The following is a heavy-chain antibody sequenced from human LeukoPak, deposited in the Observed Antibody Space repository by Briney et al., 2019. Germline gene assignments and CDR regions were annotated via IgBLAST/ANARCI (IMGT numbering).Heavy chain of an antibody. Sequence: PGGSLRLSCAASGSTFSIYEMSWVRQAPGKGLEWLSYMSSRGSTISYADSVKGRFTISRDNAKNSLFLQMNSLRAEDTAVYYCARARTPDYWGQGTLVTVSS. CDR1: GSTFSIYE. V-gene: IGHV3-48*03. CDR2: MSSRGSTI. D-gene: IGHD2-15*01. CDR3: ARARTPDY. J-gene: IGHJ4*02.